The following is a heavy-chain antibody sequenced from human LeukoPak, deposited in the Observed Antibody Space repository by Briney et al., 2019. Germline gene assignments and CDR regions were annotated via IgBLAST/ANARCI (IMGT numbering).Heavy chain of an antibody. J-gene: IGHJ5*02. CDR3: ARDRLRGTLGPAGFDP. Sequence: SVKVSCKASGGTFSSYAISWVRQAPGQGLEWMGGIIPIFGTANYAQKFQGRVTITTDESTSTAYMELSSLRSEDTAVYYCARDRLRGTLGPAGFDPWGQGTLVTVSS. CDR2: IIPIFGTA. D-gene: IGHD3-10*01. CDR1: GGTFSSYA. V-gene: IGHV1-69*05.